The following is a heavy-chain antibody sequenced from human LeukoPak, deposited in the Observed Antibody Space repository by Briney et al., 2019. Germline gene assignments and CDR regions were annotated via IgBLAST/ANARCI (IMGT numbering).Heavy chain of an antibody. CDR3: ARSSGSEDAFDI. D-gene: IGHD1-26*01. V-gene: IGHV3-48*03. Sequence: GGSLRLSCAASGFTFSSYEMNWVRQAPGKGLEWVSYISSSGSTIYYADSVKGRFTISIDNAKNSLYLQMNSLRAEDTAVYYCARSSGSEDAFDIWGQGTMVTVSS. CDR1: GFTFSSYE. J-gene: IGHJ3*02. CDR2: ISSSGSTI.